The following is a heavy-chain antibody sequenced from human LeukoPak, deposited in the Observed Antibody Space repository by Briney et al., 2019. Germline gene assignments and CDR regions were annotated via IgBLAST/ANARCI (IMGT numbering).Heavy chain of an antibody. V-gene: IGHV4-39*01. CDR1: GGSISSSSYY. Sequence: SETLSLTCTVSGGSISSSSYYWGWIRQPPGKGLEWIGSIYYSGSTYYNPSLKSRVTISVDTSKNQFSLKLSSVTAADTAVYYCARLRMAAAGPNFDYWGQGTLVTVSS. J-gene: IGHJ4*02. CDR2: IYYSGST. CDR3: ARLRMAAAGPNFDY. D-gene: IGHD6-13*01.